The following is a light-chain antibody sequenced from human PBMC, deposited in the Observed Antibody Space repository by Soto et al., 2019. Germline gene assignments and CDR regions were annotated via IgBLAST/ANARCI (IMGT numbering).Light chain of an antibody. CDR1: QSIGRW. V-gene: IGKV1-5*01. CDR3: QQYDSSSPT. J-gene: IGKJ1*01. Sequence: DIQMTQSPSTLSASVGDRVTITCRASQSIGRWLAWYQHKPGKAPKFLIYDASSLEPGVPSRFSGSGSGSAFTLTISSLQPDDFATYYCQQYDSSSPTFGQGTKVEVK. CDR2: DAS.